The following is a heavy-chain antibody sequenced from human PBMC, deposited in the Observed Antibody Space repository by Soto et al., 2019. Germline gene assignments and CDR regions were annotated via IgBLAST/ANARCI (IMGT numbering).Heavy chain of an antibody. Sequence: QVQLVQSGAEVKKPGASVKVSCKASGYTFTNYAMHWVRQAPGQRLEWMGWINAGNGNTKYSQKFQGRVTITSDTSASTAYMELSSLRSEDTAVYYCARIGREGEGAYCFDYWGQGTLVTVSS. D-gene: IGHD3-16*01. CDR2: INAGNGNT. V-gene: IGHV1-3*01. CDR3: ARIGREGEGAYCFDY. J-gene: IGHJ4*02. CDR1: GYTFTNYA.